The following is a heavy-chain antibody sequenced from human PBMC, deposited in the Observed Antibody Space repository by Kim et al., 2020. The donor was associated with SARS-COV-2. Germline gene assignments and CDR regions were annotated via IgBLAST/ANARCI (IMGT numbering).Heavy chain of an antibody. D-gene: IGHD3-10*01. J-gene: IGHJ4*02. Sequence: SETLSLTCTVSGGSISSYYWSWIRQPAGKGLEWIGHIYSSGSTNYNPSLKSRVTMSVDTSKNQFSLKLSSVTAADTAVYYCARDWCYGSGNCTLDYWGQGTLVTVSS. CDR1: GGSISSYY. CDR2: IYSSGST. CDR3: ARDWCYGSGNCTLDY. V-gene: IGHV4-4*07.